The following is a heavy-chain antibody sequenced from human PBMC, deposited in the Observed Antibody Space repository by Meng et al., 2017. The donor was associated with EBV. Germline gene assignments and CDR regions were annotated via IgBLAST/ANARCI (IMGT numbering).Heavy chain of an antibody. V-gene: IGHV3-23*01. CDR2: ISANSVDT. J-gene: IGHJ4*02. D-gene: IGHD1-26*01. CDR1: GFSLCSYA. Sequence: EVQRLESGGGLVQPGGARRLSCRASGFSLCSYAMDWVRQAPGKGVDGVSGISANSVDTYYADSVKGGFAISRDNSKNTVTLHMNIMGAEDTAIYYCNSGSHSPLDSWGQGTLVTVSS. CDR3: NSGSHSPLDS.